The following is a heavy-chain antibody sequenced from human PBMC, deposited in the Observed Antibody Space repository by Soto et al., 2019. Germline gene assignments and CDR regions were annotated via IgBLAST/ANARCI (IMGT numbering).Heavy chain of an antibody. Sequence: EVQLLESGGGLVQPGGSLRLSCAASGFTFSSYAMSWVRQAPGKGLEWVSAISGSGGSTYYADSVKGRFTISRDNSKNTLYLQMNSLRAEDTAVYYCAKASIVLMVYAIPLDYWGQGTLVTVSS. J-gene: IGHJ4*02. CDR3: AKASIVLMVYAIPLDY. V-gene: IGHV3-23*01. CDR2: ISGSGGST. CDR1: GFTFSSYA. D-gene: IGHD2-8*01.